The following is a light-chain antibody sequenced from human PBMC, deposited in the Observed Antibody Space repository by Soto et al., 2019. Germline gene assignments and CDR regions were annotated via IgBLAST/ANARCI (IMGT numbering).Light chain of an antibody. V-gene: IGLV3-21*04. CDR2: YDS. CDR3: QVWDSSSDPHVV. Sequence: SYELTQPPSVSVAPGKTARITCGGNNIGSKSVHWYQQKPGQAPVLVIYYDSDRPSGIPERFSGSNSGNTATLTISRVEAGDEDDYYCQVWDSSSDPHVVFGGGTQLTVL. J-gene: IGLJ2*01. CDR1: NIGSKS.